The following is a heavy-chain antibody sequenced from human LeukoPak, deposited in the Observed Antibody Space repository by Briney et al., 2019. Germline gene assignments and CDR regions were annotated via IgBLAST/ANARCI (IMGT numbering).Heavy chain of an antibody. CDR3: ARGLSGGYYQNYYMDV. V-gene: IGHV4-4*07. CDR2: IYTSGST. Sequence: SETLSLTCTVSGGSISSYYWSWIRQPAGKGLEWIGRIYTSGSTNYNPSLKSRVTMSVDTSKNQFSLKLSSVTAADTAVYYCARGLSGGYYQNYYMDVWGKGTTVTVSS. J-gene: IGHJ6*03. D-gene: IGHD3-22*01. CDR1: GGSISSYY.